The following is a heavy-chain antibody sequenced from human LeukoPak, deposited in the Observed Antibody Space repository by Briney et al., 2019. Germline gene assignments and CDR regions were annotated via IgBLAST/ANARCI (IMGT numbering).Heavy chain of an antibody. J-gene: IGHJ3*02. CDR2: ISTTSSYI. CDR1: GFTFSSYA. Sequence: GGSLRLSCAASGFTFSSYAMSWVRQAPGKGLEWLSSISTTSSYIYYADSVKGRFTISRDNAKNSVYLQMNSLRAEDTAVYYCPRMGDGDAFDIWGQGAMVTVSS. CDR3: PRMGDGDAFDI. D-gene: IGHD3-16*01. V-gene: IGHV3-21*01.